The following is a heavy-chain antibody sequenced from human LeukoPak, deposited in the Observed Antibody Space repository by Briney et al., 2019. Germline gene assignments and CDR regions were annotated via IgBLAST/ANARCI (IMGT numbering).Heavy chain of an antibody. CDR2: ISSSGTYI. CDR3: ARGPLWFGELLELVDY. D-gene: IGHD3-10*01. J-gene: IGHJ4*02. CDR1: GFTFSSYS. Sequence: GGSLRLSCAASGFTFSSYSMNWVRQAPGKGLEWVSSISSSGTYIYYADSVKGRFTISRDNSKNTLYLQMNSLRAEDTAVYYCARGPLWFGELLELVDYWGQGTLVTVSS. V-gene: IGHV3-21*01.